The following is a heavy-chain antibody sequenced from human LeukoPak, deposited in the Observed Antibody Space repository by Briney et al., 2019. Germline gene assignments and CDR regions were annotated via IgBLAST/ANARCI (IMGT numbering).Heavy chain of an antibody. Sequence: ASVKVSCKASGYTFTSYGISWVRQAPGQGLEWMGWISAYNGNTNYAQKLQGRVTITTDTSTSTAYMELRSLRSDDTAVYYCARDIVATIHAWFDPWGQGTLVTVSS. D-gene: IGHD5-12*01. CDR3: ARDIVATIHAWFDP. J-gene: IGHJ5*02. CDR2: ISAYNGNT. CDR1: GYTFTSYG. V-gene: IGHV1-18*04.